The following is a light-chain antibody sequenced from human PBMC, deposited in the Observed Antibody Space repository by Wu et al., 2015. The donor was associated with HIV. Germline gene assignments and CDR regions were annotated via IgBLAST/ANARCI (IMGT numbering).Light chain of an antibody. V-gene: IGKV3-20*01. CDR2: DTS. Sequence: EIVLTQSPGTLSLSPGDRATLSCRASQPISSTYLAWYQQRPGQAPRLLIYDTSSRATGIPDRFSASGSGTDFTPTINRLEPEDFAVYYCQQYRDSPHTFGQGTELEIK. CDR3: QQYRDSPHT. J-gene: IGKJ2*01. CDR1: QPISSTY.